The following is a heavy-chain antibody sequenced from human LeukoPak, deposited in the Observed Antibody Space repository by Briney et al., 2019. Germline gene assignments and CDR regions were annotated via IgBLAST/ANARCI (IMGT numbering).Heavy chain of an antibody. CDR2: ISGSGGST. V-gene: IGHV3-23*01. CDR3: AKSYGSGSYYNVDYMDV. CDR1: GFTFSSYG. Sequence: GGSLRLSCAASGFTFSSYGMSWVRQAPGKGLEWVSAISGSGGSTYYADSVKGRFTISRDNSKNTLYLQMNSLRSEDTAVYYCAKSYGSGSYYNVDYMDVWGKGTTVTISS. J-gene: IGHJ6*03. D-gene: IGHD3-10*01.